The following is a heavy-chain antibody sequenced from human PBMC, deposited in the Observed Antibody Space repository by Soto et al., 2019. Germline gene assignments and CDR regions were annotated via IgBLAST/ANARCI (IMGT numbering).Heavy chain of an antibody. CDR2: ISYDGSNK. CDR3: AKDTIGSLGMDV. CDR1: GFTFSSYG. Sequence: PGGSLRLSCASSGFTFSSYGMHWVRQAPGKGLEWVAVISYDGSNKYYADSVKGRFTISRDNSKNTLYLQMSSLRAEDTAVYYCAKDTIGSLGMDVWGQGTTVTVSS. J-gene: IGHJ6*02. D-gene: IGHD3-3*01. V-gene: IGHV3-30*18.